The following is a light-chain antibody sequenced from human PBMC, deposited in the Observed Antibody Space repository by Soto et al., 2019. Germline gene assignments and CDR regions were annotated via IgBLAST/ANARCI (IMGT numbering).Light chain of an antibody. CDR3: QHYNSYSEA. J-gene: IGKJ1*01. CDR1: QTISSW. Sequence: QMTKQPSALSRSVRDTLTITCRCSQTISSWLAWYQQKPGKAPKLLIYKASTLKSGVPSRFSGSGSRTEFTLTISSLQHEDFATYYCQHYNSYSEALGQGINV. CDR2: KAS. V-gene: IGKV1-5*03.